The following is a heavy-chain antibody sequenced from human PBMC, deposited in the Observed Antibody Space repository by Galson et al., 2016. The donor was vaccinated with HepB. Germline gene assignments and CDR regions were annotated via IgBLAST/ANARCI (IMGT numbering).Heavy chain of an antibody. D-gene: IGHD3-3*01. J-gene: IGHJ4*02. CDR2: IYQTGST. V-gene: IGHV4-38-2*02. Sequence: SETLSLTCNVSGYSISRGYYWGWIRQPPGKGLEYIGSIYQTGSTFYNPSLKSRVSLSVDTSKNFFSLRLSSVTAADTALCYCARGGNFWSAIDYWGQGTLVTVSS. CDR1: GYSISRGYY. CDR3: ARGGNFWSAIDY.